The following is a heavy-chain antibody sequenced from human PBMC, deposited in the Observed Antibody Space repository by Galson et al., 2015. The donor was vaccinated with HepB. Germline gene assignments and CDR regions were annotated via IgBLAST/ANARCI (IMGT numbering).Heavy chain of an antibody. CDR1: GYTFTSYD. V-gene: IGHV1-8*01. Sequence: SVKVSCKASGYTFTSYDINWVRQATGQGLEWMGWMNPNSGNTGYVQKFQGRVTMTRNTSISTAYMELSSLRSEDTAVYYCARAARHCSSSSCYGNFDYWGQGILVTVSS. CDR3: ARAARHCSSSSCYGNFDY. CDR2: MNPNSGNT. J-gene: IGHJ4*02. D-gene: IGHD2-2*01.